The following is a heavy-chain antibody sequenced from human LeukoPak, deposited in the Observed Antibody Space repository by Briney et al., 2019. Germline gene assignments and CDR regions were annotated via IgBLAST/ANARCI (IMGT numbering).Heavy chain of an antibody. Sequence: SETLSLTCTVSAGSISSSNYYWGWIRQPPGKGLEWIGSIYYSGSTYYNPSLKSRVTISVDTSKNQFSLKLSSVTAADTAVYYCARDPSMIDKGFDYWGQGTLVTVSS. CDR1: AGSISSSNYY. V-gene: IGHV4-39*07. CDR3: ARDPSMIDKGFDY. J-gene: IGHJ4*02. D-gene: IGHD3-16*01. CDR2: IYYSGST.